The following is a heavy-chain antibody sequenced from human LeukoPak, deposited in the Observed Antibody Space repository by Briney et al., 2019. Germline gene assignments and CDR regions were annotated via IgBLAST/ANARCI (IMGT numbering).Heavy chain of an antibody. V-gene: IGHV3-33*01. D-gene: IGHD2-2*01. CDR1: GFTFSSYG. J-gene: IGHJ4*02. CDR3: ARDHTKYQLGDY. Sequence: PGGSLRLSCAASGFTFSSYGMHWVRQAPGKGLEWVAVIWYDGSNKYYADSVKGRFTISRDNSKNTLYLQMNSLRAEDTAVYYCARDHTKYQLGDYWGQGTLVTVSS. CDR2: IWYDGSNK.